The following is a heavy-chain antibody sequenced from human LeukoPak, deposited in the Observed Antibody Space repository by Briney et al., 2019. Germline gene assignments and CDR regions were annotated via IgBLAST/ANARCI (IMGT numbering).Heavy chain of an antibody. CDR2: ISGSTGST. V-gene: IGHV3-23*01. CDR3: ARAVAATGHYYFGMDV. CDR1: GFTFSNYA. J-gene: IGHJ6*02. Sequence: QPGGSLRLSCAASGFTFSNYAMNWVRQAPGKGLEWVSLISGSTGSTYYADSVKGRFSISRDNSKNTVYLQMNSLRVEDTAVYYCARAVAATGHYYFGMDVWGQGTTVTVSS. D-gene: IGHD6-19*01.